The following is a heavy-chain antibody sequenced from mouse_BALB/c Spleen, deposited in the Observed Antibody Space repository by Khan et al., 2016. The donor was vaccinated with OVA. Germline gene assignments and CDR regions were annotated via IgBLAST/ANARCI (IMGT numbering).Heavy chain of an antibody. V-gene: IGHV1-77*01. CDR2: IYPGSGTT. Sequence: QVQLQQPGTELARPGTSVKLSCKASGYIFSDYYISWVKQRTGQGLEWMGEIYPGSGTTYYNENFKGKASLTADKSSNTVYIQLSSLTSEDSAVYCCARMDTTSLDYWGQGSSLTVSS. J-gene: IGHJ2*02. CDR1: GYIFSDYY. CDR3: ARMDTTSLDY. D-gene: IGHD6-2*01.